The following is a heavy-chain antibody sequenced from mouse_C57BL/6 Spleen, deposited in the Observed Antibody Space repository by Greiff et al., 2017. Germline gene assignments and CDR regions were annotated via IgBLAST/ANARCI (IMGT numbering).Heavy chain of an antibody. CDR3: AREVYYYGSSLYFDY. J-gene: IGHJ2*01. D-gene: IGHD1-1*01. Sequence: QVQLQQPGTELVKPGASVKLSCKASGYTFTSYWMHWVKQRPGQGLEWIGNINPSNGGTNYNEKFKSKATLTVDKSSSTAYMQLSSLTSEDSAVYYGAREVYYYGSSLYFDYWGQGTTLTVSS. CDR2: INPSNGGT. V-gene: IGHV1-53*01. CDR1: GYTFTSYW.